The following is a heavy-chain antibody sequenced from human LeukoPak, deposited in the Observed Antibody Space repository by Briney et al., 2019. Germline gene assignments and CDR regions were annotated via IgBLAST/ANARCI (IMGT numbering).Heavy chain of an antibody. CDR1: GFTFSSYG. Sequence: PGRSLRLSCAASGFTFSSYGMHWVRQAPGKGLEWVAVISYDGSNKYYADYVKGRFTISRDNSKNTLYLQMNSLRAEDTAVYYCAKDLSDSSGYYLLYVFDYWGQGTLVTVSS. V-gene: IGHV3-30*18. CDR2: ISYDGSNK. J-gene: IGHJ4*02. D-gene: IGHD3-22*01. CDR3: AKDLSDSSGYYLLYVFDY.